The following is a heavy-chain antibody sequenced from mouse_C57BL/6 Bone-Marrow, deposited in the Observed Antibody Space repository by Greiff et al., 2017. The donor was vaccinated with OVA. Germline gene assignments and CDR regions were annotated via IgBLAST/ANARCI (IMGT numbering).Heavy chain of an antibody. V-gene: IGHV1-20*01. CDR1: GYSFTGSF. Sequence: VQLQQSGPELVKPGDSVKISCKASGYSFTGSFMNWVMQSHGKSLEWIGLLNPYNGDTFSNPKFKGKATLTVDTYSSTANLELRSLTAEDSAVYYCARDGNSTLGDWGQGTTLTVAS. CDR3: ARDGNSTLGD. D-gene: IGHD2-1*01. CDR2: LNPYNGDT. J-gene: IGHJ2*01.